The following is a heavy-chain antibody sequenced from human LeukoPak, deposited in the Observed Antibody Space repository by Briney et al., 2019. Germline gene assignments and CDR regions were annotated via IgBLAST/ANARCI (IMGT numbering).Heavy chain of an antibody. D-gene: IGHD5-12*01. CDR3: VKRWGATTIDY. CDR1: GFTFSNYA. Sequence: GGSLRLSCSASGFTFSNYAMHWVRQAPGKGLEYVSAINNNGGSTFYADSVKDRFTISRDNSKNTLYLQMSSLRAEDTAVYYCVKRWGATTIDYWGQGSLVTVSS. V-gene: IGHV3-64D*06. J-gene: IGHJ4*02. CDR2: INNNGGST.